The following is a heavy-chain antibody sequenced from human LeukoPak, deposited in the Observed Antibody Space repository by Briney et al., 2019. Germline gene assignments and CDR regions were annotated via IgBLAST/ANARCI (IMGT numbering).Heavy chain of an antibody. CDR3: ARENGAKRPAFDY. Sequence: GGSLRLSCAASGFTFSSYEMNWVRQAPGKGLEWVSYISSSGSTIYYADSVKGRFTISRDNAKNSLYLQMNSLRAEDTAVYYCARENGAKRPAFDYWGQGTLVTVSS. V-gene: IGHV3-48*03. D-gene: IGHD2-8*01. CDR2: ISSSGSTI. J-gene: IGHJ4*02. CDR1: GFTFSSYE.